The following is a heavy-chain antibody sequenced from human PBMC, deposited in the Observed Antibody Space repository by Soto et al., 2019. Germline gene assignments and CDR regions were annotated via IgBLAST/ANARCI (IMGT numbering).Heavy chain of an antibody. D-gene: IGHD4-4*01. V-gene: IGHV3-74*01. CDR2: INSDGINT. Sequence: EVQLVESGGGLVQPGGSLRLSCAASGFTFSSYWMHWVRQAPGKGLVWVSRINSDGINTRYADSVKGRFTISRDNAKNTLYLQMNSLIAEYTAVYYCARERQYPCDYWGQGILVTVSS. CDR1: GFTFSSYW. CDR3: ARERQYPCDY. J-gene: IGHJ4*02.